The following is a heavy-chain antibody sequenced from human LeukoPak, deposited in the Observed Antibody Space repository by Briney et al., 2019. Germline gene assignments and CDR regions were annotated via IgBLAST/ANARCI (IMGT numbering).Heavy chain of an antibody. CDR2: ISYDGSNK. V-gene: IGHV3-30*04. D-gene: IGHD3-10*01. CDR1: GFTFSSYA. Sequence: GGSLRLSCAASGFTFSSYAMHWVRQAPGKGLEWVAVISYDGSNKYYADSVKGRFTISRDNSKNTLYLQMNSLRAEDTAVYYCARAETLLWFGESPGRGMDVWGKGTTVTVSS. J-gene: IGHJ6*04. CDR3: ARAETLLWFGESPGRGMDV.